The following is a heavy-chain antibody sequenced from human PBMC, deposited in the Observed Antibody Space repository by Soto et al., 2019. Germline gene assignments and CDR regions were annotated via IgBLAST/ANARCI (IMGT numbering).Heavy chain of an antibody. CDR2: IYYSGST. V-gene: IGHV4-39*01. CDR3: ATQPIFRGGDSAFDI. D-gene: IGHD2-21*02. CDR1: GGSISSSSYY. J-gene: IGHJ3*02. Sequence: SSETLSLTCTVSGGSISSSSYYWGWIRQPPGKGLEWIGSIYYSGSTYYNPSLKSRVTISVDTSKNQFSLKLSSVTAADTAVYYFATQPIFRGGDSAFDIWAQGTMVPASS.